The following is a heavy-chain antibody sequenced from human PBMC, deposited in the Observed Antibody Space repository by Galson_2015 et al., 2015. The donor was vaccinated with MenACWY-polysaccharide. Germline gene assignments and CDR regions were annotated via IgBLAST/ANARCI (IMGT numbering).Heavy chain of an antibody. CDR2: IQYDGSNK. Sequence: SLRLSCAASGSRFSNSGMHWVRQAPGEGLEWEAVIQYDGSNKVYADSVKGRFTISRDTSKNTVFLEMNTLGVEDTAVYYCAREGSRIVFHAFDIWGQGTMVTVSS. CDR1: GSRFSNSG. J-gene: IGHJ3*02. CDR3: AREGSRIVFHAFDI. V-gene: IGHV3-33*01. D-gene: IGHD2-2*01.